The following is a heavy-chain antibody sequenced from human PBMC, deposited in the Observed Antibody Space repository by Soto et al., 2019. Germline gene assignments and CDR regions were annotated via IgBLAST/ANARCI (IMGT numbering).Heavy chain of an antibody. D-gene: IGHD4-17*01. CDR1: GSTFSIYA. CDR3: AKTPRTVTVDY. J-gene: IGHJ4*02. V-gene: IGHV3-23*01. Sequence: GGSLRLSCAASGSTFSIYAMSWVRQAPGKGLEWVSGISGSGGSTFYADSVKGRFIISRDNSRNTLYLQMNSLGAEDTAVYYCAKTPRTVTVDYWGQGTLVTVSS. CDR2: ISGSGGST.